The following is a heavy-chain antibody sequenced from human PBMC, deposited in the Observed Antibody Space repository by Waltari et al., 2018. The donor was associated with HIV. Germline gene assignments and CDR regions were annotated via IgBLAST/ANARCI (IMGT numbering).Heavy chain of an antibody. CDR2: VNPNSGGK. CDR3: ARARIQLWSYHRQNDAFDI. V-gene: IGHV1-2*06. J-gene: IGHJ3*02. CDR1: GYTFTGYY. D-gene: IGHD5-18*01. Sequence: QVQLVQSGAEVKKPGASVKVSCKASGYTFTGYYMHWVRQAPGQGLEWMGRVNPNSGGKNYEQKFQGRVTMTRDTSISTAYMELGRLRSDDTAVYYCARARIQLWSYHRQNDAFDIWGQGPMVTVSS.